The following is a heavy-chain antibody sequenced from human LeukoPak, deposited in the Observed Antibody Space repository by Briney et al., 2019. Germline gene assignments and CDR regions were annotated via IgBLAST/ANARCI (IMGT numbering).Heavy chain of an antibody. CDR1: GGSFRVYY. V-gene: IGHV4-34*01. Sequence: SETLSLTCAVYGGSFRVYYWSWIRQPPGKGLEWIGEINHSGSTNYNPSLKSRVTISVDTSKNQFSLKLSSVTAAGTAVYYCAREKGYDILTGIPFDYWGQGTLVTVSS. CDR3: AREKGYDILTGIPFDY. D-gene: IGHD3-9*01. CDR2: INHSGST. J-gene: IGHJ4*02.